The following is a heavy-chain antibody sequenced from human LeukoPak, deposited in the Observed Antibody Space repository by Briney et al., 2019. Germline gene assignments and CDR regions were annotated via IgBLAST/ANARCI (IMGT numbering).Heavy chain of an antibody. V-gene: IGHV3-30*18. Sequence: GGSLRLSCAASGFTFSSYGMHWVRQAPGKRLEWVAVISYDGSNKYYADSVKGRFTISRDNSKNTLYLQMNSLRAEDTAVYYCAKDQVYCSSSSCSYYFDYWGQGTLVSVSS. CDR2: ISYDGSNK. D-gene: IGHD2-2*01. CDR3: AKDQVYCSSSSCSYYFDY. J-gene: IGHJ4*02. CDR1: GFTFSSYG.